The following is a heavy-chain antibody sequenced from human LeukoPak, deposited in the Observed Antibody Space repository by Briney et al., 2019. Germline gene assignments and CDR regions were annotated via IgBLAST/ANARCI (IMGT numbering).Heavy chain of an antibody. CDR1: GGPFSDYY. Sequence: SETLSLTCAVYGGPFSDYYWSWIRQPPGKGLEWIGKINHSGSTNYSPSLKSRVTVSIDTSKNQFSLKLNSMTAADTAVYYCARGEGARDGYNYAGPFYFDYWGHGTLVTVSS. V-gene: IGHV4-34*01. D-gene: IGHD5-24*01. J-gene: IGHJ4*01. CDR3: ARGEGARDGYNYAGPFYFDY. CDR2: INHSGST.